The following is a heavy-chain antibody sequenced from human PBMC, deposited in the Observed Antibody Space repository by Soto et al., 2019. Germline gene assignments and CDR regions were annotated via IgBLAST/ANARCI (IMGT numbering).Heavy chain of an antibody. J-gene: IGHJ2*01. CDR2: ITDTGGST. Sequence: EVQLLDSGGGLVQPGGSLRLSCVASGFTFRSYAMSWVRQAPGKGLEWVSSITDTGGSTHYADSVKGRFIISRDYLKSTVFLEMNSLRPEDTATYYCAKARNPVTTYFDLWGRGTLVTVSS. D-gene: IGHD4-17*01. V-gene: IGHV3-23*01. CDR1: GFTFRSYA. CDR3: AKARNPVTTYFDL.